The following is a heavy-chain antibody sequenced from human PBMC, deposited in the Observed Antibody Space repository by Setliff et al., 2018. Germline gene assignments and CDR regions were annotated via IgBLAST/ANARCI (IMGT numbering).Heavy chain of an antibody. CDR2: IYHSGSS. V-gene: IGHV4-39*07. CDR3: RLANCSKNCEEALDY. CDR1: GGSINSMSYY. Sequence: SETLSLTCTVSGGSINSMSYYWGWIRQPPGKGLEWIGSIYHSGSSYYNPSLRSRVTISVDTSKNQFSLILRSVTAADTAVYYFRLANCSKNCEEALDYWGQGTLVTVSS. D-gene: IGHD2-2*01. J-gene: IGHJ4*02.